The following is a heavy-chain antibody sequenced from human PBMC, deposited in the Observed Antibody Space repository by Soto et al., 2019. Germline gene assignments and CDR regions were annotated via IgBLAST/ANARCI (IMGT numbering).Heavy chain of an antibody. V-gene: IGHV4-31*03. CDR3: AAEHGSGSHLDY. D-gene: IGHD3-10*01. CDR1: GGSISSGGYY. CDR2: IYYSGST. J-gene: IGHJ4*02. Sequence: QVQLQESGPGLVKPSQTLSLTCTVSGGSISSGGYYWSWIRQHPGKGLEWIGYIYYSGSTYYNPSLKSRATISVDTSKNQSSLKLSSVTAADTAVYYCAAEHGSGSHLDYWGQGTLVTVSS.